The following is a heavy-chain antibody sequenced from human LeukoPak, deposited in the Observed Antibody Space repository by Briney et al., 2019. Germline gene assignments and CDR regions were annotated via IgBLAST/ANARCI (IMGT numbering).Heavy chain of an antibody. V-gene: IGHV3-48*04. D-gene: IGHD2-2*01. Sequence: GGSLRLSCAASGFTFSSYSMNWVRQAPGKGLEWVSYISSASGSIYYADSVKGRFTISRDNAKNSLFLQMNSLRAEDTAVYYCARLPAYCSTTSCYHDYRGQETLVTVSS. J-gene: IGHJ4*02. CDR1: GFTFSSYS. CDR3: ARLPAYCSTTSCYHDY. CDR2: ISSASGSI.